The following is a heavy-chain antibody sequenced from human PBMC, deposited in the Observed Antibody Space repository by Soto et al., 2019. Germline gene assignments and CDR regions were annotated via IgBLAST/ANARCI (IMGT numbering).Heavy chain of an antibody. D-gene: IGHD4-17*01. Sequence: QVQLVQSGAEVKKPGASVKVSCKASGYTFTSYDINWVRQATGQGLEWMGWMNPNSGNTGYAQKFQGRVTMTRNTSISTAYMELTSLRSEDTAVYYCARVPPIFYGDHGDYWGQGTLVTVSS. CDR2: MNPNSGNT. CDR3: ARVPPIFYGDHGDY. V-gene: IGHV1-8*01. CDR1: GYTFTSYD. J-gene: IGHJ4*02.